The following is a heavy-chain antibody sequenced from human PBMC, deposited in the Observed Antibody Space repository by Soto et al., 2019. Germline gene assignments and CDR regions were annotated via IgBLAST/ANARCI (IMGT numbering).Heavy chain of an antibody. CDR3: ARVARSGSYYAGY. J-gene: IGHJ4*02. Sequence: GESLKISCAASGFTFSSYAMHWVRPAPGKGLEWVAVISYDGSNKYYADSVKGRFTISRDNSKNTLYLQMNSLRAEDTAVYYCARVARSGSYYAGYWGQGTLVTGSS. D-gene: IGHD1-26*01. V-gene: IGHV3-30-3*01. CDR2: ISYDGSNK. CDR1: GFTFSSYA.